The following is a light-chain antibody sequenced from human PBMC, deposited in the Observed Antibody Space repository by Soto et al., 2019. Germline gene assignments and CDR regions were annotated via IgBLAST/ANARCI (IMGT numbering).Light chain of an antibody. CDR2: AAS. J-gene: IGKJ1*01. Sequence: DIQMTQSPPSLSASVGDRVTITCRASHAISNYLAWYQQKPGKVPELLIYAASTSQSGVPSRFSGSGSGTDFTLTISSLQPEDVATYYCQKYDRAPRTFGQGTKVEIK. CDR1: HAISNY. V-gene: IGKV1-27*01. CDR3: QKYDRAPRT.